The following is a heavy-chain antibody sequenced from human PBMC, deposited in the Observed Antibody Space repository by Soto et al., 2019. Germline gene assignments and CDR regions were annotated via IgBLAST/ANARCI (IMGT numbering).Heavy chain of an antibody. CDR3: ARDPYILNGMDV. D-gene: IGHD5-18*01. CDR2: IYYSGST. J-gene: IGHJ6*02. Sequence: SETLSLTCTVSGGSISSYYWSWIRQPPGKGLEWIGYIYYSGSTNYNPSLKSRVTISVDTSKNQFSLKLSSVTAADTAVYYCARDPYILNGMDVWGQGTTVTV. CDR1: GGSISSYY. V-gene: IGHV4-59*12.